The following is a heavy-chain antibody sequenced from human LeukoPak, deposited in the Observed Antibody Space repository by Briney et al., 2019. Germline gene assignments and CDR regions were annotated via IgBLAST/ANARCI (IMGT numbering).Heavy chain of an antibody. CDR3: AREGSGQSGSYYGMADY. V-gene: IGHV4-59*01. CDR2: IHYSGST. D-gene: IGHD1-26*01. Sequence: SETLSLTCTVSGGSISSFYWSWIRQPPGKGLEWIGYIHYSGSTNYNTSLKSRVTISVDTSKNQFSLKLSSVTAADTAVYYCAREGSGQSGSYYGMADYWGQGTLVTVSS. J-gene: IGHJ4*02. CDR1: GGSISSFY.